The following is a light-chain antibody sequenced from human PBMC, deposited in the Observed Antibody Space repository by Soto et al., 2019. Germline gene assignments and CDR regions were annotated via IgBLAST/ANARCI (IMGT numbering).Light chain of an antibody. V-gene: IGLV1-51*01. CDR3: GTGNSSRGAGV. CDR1: SSNIGNNY. CDR2: DNN. Sequence: QSVLTQPPSVSAAPGQKVTISCSGSSSNIGNNYVSWYQQLPGTAPKLLIYDNNKRPSGIPDRFSGSKSGTSATLGITGPQPGEGADYTGGTGNSSRGAGVFGGGTK. J-gene: IGLJ2*01.